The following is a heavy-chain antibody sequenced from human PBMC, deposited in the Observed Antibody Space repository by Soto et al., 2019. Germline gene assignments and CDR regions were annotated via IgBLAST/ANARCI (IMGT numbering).Heavy chain of an antibody. J-gene: IGHJ4*02. CDR3: AHIVVAGLGYYFDY. D-gene: IGHD6-19*01. Sequence: QITLKESGPTLVKPTQTLTLTCTFSGFSLSSTRMAVGWIRQPPGKALERLALIYWDDDKRYSPFLKIRLTIPKDTSKTQVVLTMSNMDPVDTARYYCAHIVVAGLGYYFDYWGQGTLVTVSS. V-gene: IGHV2-5*02. CDR1: GFSLSSTRMA. CDR2: IYWDDDK.